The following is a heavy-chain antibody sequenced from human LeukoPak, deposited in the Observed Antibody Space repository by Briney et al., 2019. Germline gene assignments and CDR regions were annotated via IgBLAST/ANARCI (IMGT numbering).Heavy chain of an antibody. V-gene: IGHV4-34*01. CDR2: INHSGST. J-gene: IGHJ5*02. CDR3: ARGLGPLIVQS. D-gene: IGHD1-26*01. Sequence: ASETLSLTCAVYGGSFSGYYWSWIRQPPGKGLEWIGEINHSGSTNYNPSLKSRVTISVDTSKNQFSLKLSSATAADTAVYYCARGLGPLIVQSWGQGTLVTVSS. CDR1: GGSFSGYY.